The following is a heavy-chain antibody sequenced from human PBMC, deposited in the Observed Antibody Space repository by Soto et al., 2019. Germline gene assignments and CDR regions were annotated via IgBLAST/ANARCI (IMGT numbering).Heavy chain of an antibody. V-gene: IGHV4-30-2*01. CDR3: ARATYYYDSSGYPPHWYFDL. CDR2: IYHSGST. Sequence: SETLSLTCAVSGGSISSGGYSWSWIRQPPGKGLEWIGNIYHSGSTCYNPSLKSRVTISVDRSKNQFSLKLSSVTAADTAVYYCARATYYYDSSGYPPHWYFDLWGRGTLVTVSS. D-gene: IGHD3-22*01. CDR1: GGSISSGGYS. J-gene: IGHJ2*01.